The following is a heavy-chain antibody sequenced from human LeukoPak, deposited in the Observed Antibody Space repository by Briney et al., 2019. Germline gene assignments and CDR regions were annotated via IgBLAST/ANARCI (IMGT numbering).Heavy chain of an antibody. CDR3: ARSEYSYGADAFDI. CDR2: IYYSGST. V-gene: IGHV4-39*07. J-gene: IGHJ3*02. Sequence: SETLSLTCTVSGVSISSSSYYWGWIRQPPGKGLEWIGSIYYSGSTYYNPSLKSRVTISVDTSKNQFSLKLSSVTAADTAVYYCARSEYSYGADAFDIWGQGTMVTVSS. CDR1: GVSISSSSYY. D-gene: IGHD5-18*01.